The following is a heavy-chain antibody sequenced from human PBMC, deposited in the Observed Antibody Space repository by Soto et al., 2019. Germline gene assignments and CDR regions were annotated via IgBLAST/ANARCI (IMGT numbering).Heavy chain of an antibody. J-gene: IGHJ6*02. CDR1: GFTFSVYA. V-gene: IGHV3-23*01. Sequence: EVQLLESGGGFVQPGGSLRLSCAATGFTFSVYAMTWVRQAPGKGLEWVSAVTANGGSTYSADSVKGRFTISRDNSKNTLLLQMNSLRAEDTAVYYCASLGVGDWANYYYYYGMDVWGQVTTVTVSS. CDR3: ASLGVGDWANYYYYYGMDV. D-gene: IGHD2-21*02. CDR2: VTANGGST.